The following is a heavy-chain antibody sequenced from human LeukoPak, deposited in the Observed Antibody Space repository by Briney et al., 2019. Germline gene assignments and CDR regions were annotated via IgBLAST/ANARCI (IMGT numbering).Heavy chain of an antibody. CDR2: IYTSGST. J-gene: IGHJ5*02. Sequence: SETLSLTCTVSGGSISSGSYYWSWIRQPAGTGLEWIGRIYTSGSTNYNPSLKSRVTISVDTSKNQFSLKLSSVTAADTAVYYCARGYSSSWYFNWFDPWGQGTLVTVSS. CDR3: ARGYSSSWYFNWFDP. V-gene: IGHV4-61*02. D-gene: IGHD6-13*01. CDR1: GGSISSGSYY.